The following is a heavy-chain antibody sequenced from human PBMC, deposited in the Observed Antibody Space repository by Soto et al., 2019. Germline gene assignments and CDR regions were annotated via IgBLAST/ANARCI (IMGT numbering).Heavy chain of an antibody. D-gene: IGHD6-6*01. J-gene: IGHJ4*02. Sequence: ASVKVSCKASGYTFTSYGISWVRQAPGQGLERMGWISAYNGNTNYAQKLQGRVTMTTDTSTSTAYMELRSLRSDDTAVYYCARGAGGYSSSSIDYWGQGTLVTVSS. CDR3: ARGAGGYSSSSIDY. CDR2: ISAYNGNT. V-gene: IGHV1-18*01. CDR1: GYTFTSYG.